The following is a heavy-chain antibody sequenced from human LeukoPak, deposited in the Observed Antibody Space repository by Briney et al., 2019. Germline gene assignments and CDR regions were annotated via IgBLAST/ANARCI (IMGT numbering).Heavy chain of an antibody. J-gene: IGHJ5*02. V-gene: IGHV4-39*01. D-gene: IGHD6-13*01. CDR1: GFTVSSNY. CDR2: IYYSGST. Sequence: PGGSLRLSCAASGFTVSSNYMSWVRQPPGKGLEWIGSIYYSGSTYYNPSLKSRVTISVDTSKNQFSLKLSSVTAADTAVYYCARRSIIAAAGWFDPWGQGTLVTVSS. CDR3: ARRSIIAAAGWFDP.